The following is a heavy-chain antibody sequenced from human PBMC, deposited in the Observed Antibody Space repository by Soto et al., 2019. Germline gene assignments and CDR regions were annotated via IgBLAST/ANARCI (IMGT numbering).Heavy chain of an antibody. D-gene: IGHD3-10*01. CDR2: ISYSGTT. CDR3: ARHNYGSGSTYFDY. CDR1: GDSISSNNNY. V-gene: IGHV4-30-4*01. Sequence: PSETLSLTCTVSGDSISSNNNYWSWIRQPPGEGLEWIGFISYSGTTSYSPSLKSRVAISLDTSKNQFSLSLSSVTAADTAVYYCARHNYGSGSTYFDYWRQGTLVTVS. J-gene: IGHJ4*02.